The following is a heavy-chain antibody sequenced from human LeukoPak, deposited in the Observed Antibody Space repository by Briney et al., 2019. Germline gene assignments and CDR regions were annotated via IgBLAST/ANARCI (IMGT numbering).Heavy chain of an antibody. CDR3: VRETSYRFDP. V-gene: IGHV3-74*01. CDR1: GFTFSSYW. J-gene: IGHJ5*02. CDR2: IKSDGSWT. Sequence: GSLRLSCATSGFTFSSYWINWVRQAPGKGLVWVSTIKSDGSWTTYADSVKGRFTISRDNAKNTLYLQMNSLGDEDTAVYYCVRETSYRFDPWGQGTLVIVSS.